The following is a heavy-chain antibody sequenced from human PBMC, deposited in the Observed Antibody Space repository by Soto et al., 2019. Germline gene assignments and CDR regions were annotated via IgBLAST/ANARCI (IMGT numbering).Heavy chain of an antibody. V-gene: IGHV3-23*01. Sequence: HPGGSLRLSCGASGFIFSNYGMSWVRQAPGKGLQWVAGLTGSGATTFYADSVKGRITISRDNSKDTLYLQVNSLRVDDTAVYYCVQNQDGFLGDHYALDVWGQGNTVTVSS. CDR2: LTGSGATT. J-gene: IGHJ6*02. CDR1: GFIFSNYG. D-gene: IGHD3-16*01. CDR3: VQNQDGFLGDHYALDV.